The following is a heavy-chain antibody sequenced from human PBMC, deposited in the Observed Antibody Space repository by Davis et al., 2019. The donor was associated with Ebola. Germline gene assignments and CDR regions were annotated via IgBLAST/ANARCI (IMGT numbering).Heavy chain of an antibody. D-gene: IGHD3-3*01. CDR3: ARDMRVDFWSAVLGYMDV. V-gene: IGHV3-48*04. CDR2: ISSSSSTI. CDR1: GFTFSSYS. Sequence: GESLKISCAASGFTFSSYSMNWVRQAPGKGLEWVSYISSSSSTIYYADSVKGRFTISRDNAKNSLYLQMNSPRAEDTAVYYCARDMRVDFWSAVLGYMDVWGKGTTVTVSS. J-gene: IGHJ6*03.